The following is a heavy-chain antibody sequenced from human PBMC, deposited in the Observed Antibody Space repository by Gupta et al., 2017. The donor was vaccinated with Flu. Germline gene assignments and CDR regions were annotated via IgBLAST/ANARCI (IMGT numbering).Heavy chain of an antibody. J-gene: IGHJ6*02. CDR3: ARDPHGLDV. CDR1: GFTFSNFD. CDR2: IGVAGDT. Sequence: EVQLVESGGGSIQPGGSLRLSCVASGFTFSNFDMHWVRQVTGKGLEWVSGIGVAGDTYYRGSVKGRFTISREDAKNSLYLQMNSLGAGDTAVYYCARDPHGLDVWGQGTMVTVSS. V-gene: IGHV3-13*01.